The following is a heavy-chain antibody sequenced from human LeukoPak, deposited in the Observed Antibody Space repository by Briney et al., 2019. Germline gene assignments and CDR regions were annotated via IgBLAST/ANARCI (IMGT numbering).Heavy chain of an antibody. CDR3: ARERYNWNVLFDY. V-gene: IGHV1-46*01. D-gene: IGHD1-20*01. J-gene: IGHJ4*02. Sequence: GASVKVSCKASGYTFSSYYVHWVRQAPGQGLEWMGMIIPSDGFTSYAQKFQGRVTMTRDMSTSTVYMELSSLRSDDTAVYYCARERYNWNVLFDYWGQGTLVTVSS. CDR2: IIPSDGFT. CDR1: GYTFSSYY.